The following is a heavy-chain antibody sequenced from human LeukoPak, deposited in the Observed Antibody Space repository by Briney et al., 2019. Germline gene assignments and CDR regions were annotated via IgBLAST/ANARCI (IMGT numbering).Heavy chain of an antibody. CDR1: GYTFTSYG. CDR3: ARDRHYGDYFDY. J-gene: IGHJ4*02. CDR2: ISAYNGNT. Sequence: ASVKVSCKASGYTFTSYGISWVRQAPGQGLESMGWISAYNGNTNYAQKLQGRVTMTTDTSTSTAYMELRSLRSDDTAVYYCARDRHYGDYFDYWGQGTLVTVSS. V-gene: IGHV1-18*01. D-gene: IGHD4-17*01.